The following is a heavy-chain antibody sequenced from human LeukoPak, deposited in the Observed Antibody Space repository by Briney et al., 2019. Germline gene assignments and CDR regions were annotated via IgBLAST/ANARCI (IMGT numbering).Heavy chain of an antibody. CDR1: GGSFSGYY. CDR2: INHSGST. Sequence: SETLSLTCAVYGGSFSGYYWSWIRQPPGKGLEWIGEINHSGSTNYNPSLKSRVTISVDTSKNQFSLKLSSVTAADTAVYYCATLGSYYYDSSGVLRNWFDPWGQGTLVTVSS. D-gene: IGHD3-22*01. V-gene: IGHV4-34*01. CDR3: ATLGSYYYDSSGVLRNWFDP. J-gene: IGHJ5*02.